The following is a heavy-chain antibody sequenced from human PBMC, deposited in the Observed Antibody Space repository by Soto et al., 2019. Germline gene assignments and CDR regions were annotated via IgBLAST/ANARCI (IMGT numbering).Heavy chain of an antibody. CDR1: GFTFSRYW. J-gene: IGHJ6*02. V-gene: IGHV3-74*01. Sequence: GGSLRLSCAASGFTFSRYWMHWVRQAPGKGLVWVSRISSYGSETHYADSVKGRFTISRDNAKNTLCLQMKSLRADDTAVYYCASNYAYAEGYYWYGIDVWGQGTTVTVSS. D-gene: IGHD3-16*01. CDR3: ASNYAYAEGYYWYGIDV. CDR2: ISSYGSET.